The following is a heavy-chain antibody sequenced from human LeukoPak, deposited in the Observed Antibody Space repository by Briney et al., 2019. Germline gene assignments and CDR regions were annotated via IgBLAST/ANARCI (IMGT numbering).Heavy chain of an antibody. CDR3: ARYYYYYYMDV. Sequence: ASVKVSCKASGYTFTGYYMHWVRQAPGQGLEWMGWINPNSGGTNYAQKFQGRVTLTKDTSISTAYMELSSLRSDDTAIYYCARYYYYYYMDVWGKGTTVTVSS. D-gene: IGHD3-10*01. V-gene: IGHV1-2*02. CDR2: INPNSGGT. J-gene: IGHJ6*03. CDR1: GYTFTGYY.